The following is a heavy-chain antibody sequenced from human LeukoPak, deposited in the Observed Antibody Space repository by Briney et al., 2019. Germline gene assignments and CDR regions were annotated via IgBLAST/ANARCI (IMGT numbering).Heavy chain of an antibody. J-gene: IGHJ4*02. V-gene: IGHV3-49*04. CDR2: IRSKAYGGTT. CDR1: GFTFSSYS. Sequence: GGSLRLSCAASGFTFSSYSMNWVRQAPGKGLEWVGFIRSKAYGGTTEYAASVKGRFTISRDDSKSIAYLQMNSLKTEDTAVYYCTREDDDYVWGSYRNGIYFDYWGQGTLVTVSS. CDR3: TREDDDYVWGSYRNGIYFDY. D-gene: IGHD3-16*02.